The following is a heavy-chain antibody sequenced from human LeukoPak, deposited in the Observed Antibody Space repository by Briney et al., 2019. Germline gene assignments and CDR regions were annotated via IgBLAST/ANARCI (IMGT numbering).Heavy chain of an antibody. J-gene: IGHJ3*02. CDR2: ISWNSGSI. CDR1: GFTFDDYA. CDR3: AKGGRLPRDAFDI. D-gene: IGHD2-15*01. Sequence: GGSLRLSCAASGFTFDDYAMHWVRQAPGKGLEWVSGISWNSGSIGYADSVKGRFTISRDNAKNSLYLQMNSLRAEDMALYCCAKGGRLPRDAFDIWGRGTMVTVSS. V-gene: IGHV3-9*03.